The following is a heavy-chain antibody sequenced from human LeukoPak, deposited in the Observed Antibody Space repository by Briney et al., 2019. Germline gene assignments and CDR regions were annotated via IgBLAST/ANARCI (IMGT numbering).Heavy chain of an antibody. CDR1: AFTFSNYW. V-gene: IGHV3-7*01. CDR2: IKQDGSEK. D-gene: IGHD3-22*01. Sequence: GGSLRLSCAASAFTFSNYWMRWVRQAPGKGLEWVANIKQDGSEKYYVDSVKGRFTISRDNAKKSLYLQINSLRAEDTAVYYCARAKHYSDSSGYYALPYWGQGTLVTVPS. CDR3: ARAKHYSDSSGYYALPY. J-gene: IGHJ4*02.